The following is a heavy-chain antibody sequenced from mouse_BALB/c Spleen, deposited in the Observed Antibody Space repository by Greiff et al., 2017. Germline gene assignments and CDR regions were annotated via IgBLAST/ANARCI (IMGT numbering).Heavy chain of an antibody. D-gene: IGHD2-14*01. J-gene: IGHJ4*01. V-gene: IGHV1-4*01. CDR1: GYTFTSYT. Sequence: QVQLQQSGAELARPGASVKMSCKASGYTFTSYTMHWVKQRPGQGLEWIGYINPSSGYTNYNQKFKDKATLTADKSSSTAYMQLSSLTSEDSAVYYCARSGNYRDYAMDYWGQGTSVTVSS. CDR3: ARSGNYRDYAMDY. CDR2: INPSSGYT.